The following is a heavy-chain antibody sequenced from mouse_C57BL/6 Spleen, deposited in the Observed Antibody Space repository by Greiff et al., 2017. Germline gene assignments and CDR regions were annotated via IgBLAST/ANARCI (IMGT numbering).Heavy chain of an antibody. Sequence: QVQLQQSGAELVRPGTSVKVSCKASGYAFTNYLIEWVKQRPGQGLEWIGVINPGSGGTNYNEKFKGKATLTADKSSSTAYMQLSSLTSEDSAVYFCARSSTVVATDYCGQGTTLTVSS. J-gene: IGHJ2*01. CDR1: GYAFTNYL. D-gene: IGHD1-1*01. CDR3: ARSSTVVATDY. CDR2: INPGSGGT. V-gene: IGHV1-54*01.